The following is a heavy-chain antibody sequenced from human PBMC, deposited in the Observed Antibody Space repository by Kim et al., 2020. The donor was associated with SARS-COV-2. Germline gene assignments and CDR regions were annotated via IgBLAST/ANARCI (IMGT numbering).Heavy chain of an antibody. J-gene: IGHJ3*02. CDR2: INPNSGGT. CDR3: ARDYYGSGSTLGAFDI. D-gene: IGHD3-10*01. Sequence: ASVKVSCKASGYTFTGYYMHWVRQAPGQGLEWMGWINPNSGGTNYAQKFQGWVTMTRDTSISTAYMELSRLRSDDTAVYYCARDYYGSGSTLGAFDIWGQGTMVTVSS. V-gene: IGHV1-2*04. CDR1: GYTFTGYY.